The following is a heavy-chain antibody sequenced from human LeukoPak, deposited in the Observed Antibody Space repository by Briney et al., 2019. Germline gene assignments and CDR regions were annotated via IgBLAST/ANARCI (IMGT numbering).Heavy chain of an antibody. V-gene: IGHV4-31*03. CDR2: IYYSGST. Sequence: SETLSLTCTVSGGSISSGGYYWSWIRQRPGKGLEWIGYIYYSGSTYYNRSLESRVTISVDTSKNQFSLKLSSVTAADTAVYYCARDRRDYNDYWGQGTLVTVSS. J-gene: IGHJ4*02. CDR1: GGSISSGGYY. CDR3: ARDRRDYNDY.